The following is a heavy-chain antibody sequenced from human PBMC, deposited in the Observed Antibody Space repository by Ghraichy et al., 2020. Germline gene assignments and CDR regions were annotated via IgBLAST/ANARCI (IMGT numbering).Heavy chain of an antibody. CDR3: ARGSKVVRFYYYDGMDV. D-gene: IGHD4-23*01. Sequence: LTCVGSEFTFSGYSMNWVRQSPGKGLEWVSYMTSSGRTKSYADSVKGRFTISRDNAQNSLYLEMNSLRDEDTAVYYCARGSKVVRFYYYDGMDVWGQGTTVTVSS. V-gene: IGHV3-48*02. CDR1: EFTFSGYS. CDR2: MTSSGRTK. J-gene: IGHJ6*02.